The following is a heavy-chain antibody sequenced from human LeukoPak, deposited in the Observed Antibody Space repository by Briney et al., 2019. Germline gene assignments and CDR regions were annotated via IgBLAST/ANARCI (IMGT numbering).Heavy chain of an antibody. CDR3: AREGVVVPAAIYPYYYYYMDV. J-gene: IGHJ6*03. Sequence: PSETLSLTCTVSSGSISGYYWSWIRQPAGKGLEWIGRIYTSGSTNYNPSLKSRVTMSVDTSKNQFSLKLSSVTAADTAVYYCAREGVVVPAAIYPYYYYYMDVWGKGTTVTISS. CDR2: IYTSGST. CDR1: SGSISGYY. D-gene: IGHD2-2*01. V-gene: IGHV4-4*07.